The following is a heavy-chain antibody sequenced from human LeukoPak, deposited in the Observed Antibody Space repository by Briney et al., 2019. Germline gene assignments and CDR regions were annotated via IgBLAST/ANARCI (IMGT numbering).Heavy chain of an antibody. CDR1: GYTFTGYY. V-gene: IGHV1-2*02. D-gene: IGHD3-10*01. J-gene: IGHJ6*03. CDR2: INPNSGGT. CDR3: ARDRGLYCYYYYMDV. Sequence: ASVKVSCKASGYTFTGYYMHWVRQAPGQGLEWMGWINPNSGGTNYAQKFQGRVTMTRDTSISTAYMELSRLRSDDTAVYYCARDRGLYCYYYYMDVWGKGTTVTVSS.